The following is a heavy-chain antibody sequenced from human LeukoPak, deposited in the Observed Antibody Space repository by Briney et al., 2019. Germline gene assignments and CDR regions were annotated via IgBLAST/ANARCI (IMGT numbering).Heavy chain of an antibody. J-gene: IGHJ3*02. Sequence: GGSLRLSWAASGFTFGPFWMHWVRHPPGKGLVWISHINNDGSTKVYADSVKGRFTISRDNAKNTLYLQMNSLRADDTAVYYCARDRGYPDSFNIWGEGTMVTVSS. V-gene: IGHV3-74*01. CDR2: INNDGSTK. D-gene: IGHD3-10*01. CDR1: GFTFGPFW. CDR3: ARDRGYPDSFNI.